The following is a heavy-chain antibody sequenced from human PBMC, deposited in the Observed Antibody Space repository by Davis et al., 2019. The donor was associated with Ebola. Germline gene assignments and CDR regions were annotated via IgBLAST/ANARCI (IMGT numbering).Heavy chain of an antibody. CDR2: ISYDGSNK. D-gene: IGHD2-8*01. CDR1: GFTFSSYA. V-gene: IGHV3-30-3*01. Sequence: GESLKISCAASGFTFSSYAMHWVRQAPGKGLEWVAVISYDGSNKYYADSVKGRFTISRDNSKNTQYLQMNSLRAEDTAVYYCARDRAQMMVYAIRYYYYGMDVWGQGTTVTVSS. CDR3: ARDRAQMMVYAIRYYYYGMDV. J-gene: IGHJ6*02.